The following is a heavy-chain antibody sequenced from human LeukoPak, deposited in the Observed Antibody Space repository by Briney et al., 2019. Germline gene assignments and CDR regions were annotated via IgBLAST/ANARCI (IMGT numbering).Heavy chain of an antibody. Sequence: ASVNVSCKVSGDALTELSMHWVRQTPGKGLEWMGGFFDEDGETIYAQKFQGRVTITEDTSTDTAFMELTSLISEDTAVYYCAAEGHYYDSSGLYGFDPWGQGTLVTVSS. CDR3: AAEGHYYDSSGLYGFDP. CDR2: FFDEDGET. CDR1: GDALTELS. J-gene: IGHJ5*02. V-gene: IGHV1-24*01. D-gene: IGHD3-22*01.